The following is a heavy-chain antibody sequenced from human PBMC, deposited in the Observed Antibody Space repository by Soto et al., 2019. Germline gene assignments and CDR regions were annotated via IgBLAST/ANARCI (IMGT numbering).Heavy chain of an antibody. V-gene: IGHV3-30-3*01. D-gene: IGHD3-3*01. CDR1: GFTFSSYA. J-gene: IGHJ6*02. Sequence: HPGGSLRLSCAASGFTFSSYAMHWVRQAPGKGLEWVTIISYDGSNKYYADSVKGRFTISRDNSKNTLYLQMNSLRAEDTAVYYCARGGGRFLEWLAYGVDGWGQGTTVNVSS. CDR2: ISYDGSNK. CDR3: ARGGGRFLEWLAYGVDG.